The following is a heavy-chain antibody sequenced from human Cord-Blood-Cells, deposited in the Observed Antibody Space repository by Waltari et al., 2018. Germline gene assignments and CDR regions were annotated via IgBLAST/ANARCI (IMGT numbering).Heavy chain of an antibody. CDR1: GGSISSSRDS. Sequence: QLPLQAPRPGLVKPSEPLSLTSTVSGGSISSSRDSWGWIRQPPGKGLQWIGSIYNRGRPYFNQPRKIRVTQSVNPSKNQFSRKLSSVTAADTAVYYCASRRRDGYNYYCDYWAQGTLVTVSS. V-gene: IGHV4-39*01. D-gene: IGHD5-12*01. CDR3: ASRRRDGYNYYCDY. J-gene: IGHJ4*02. CDR2: IYNRGRP.